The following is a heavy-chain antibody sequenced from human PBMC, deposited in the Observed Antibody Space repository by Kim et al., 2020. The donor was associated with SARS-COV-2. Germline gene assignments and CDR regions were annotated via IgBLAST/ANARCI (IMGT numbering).Heavy chain of an antibody. J-gene: IGHJ4*02. CDR2: IDDSGST. CDR3: ARERTVTRDFDY. V-gene: IGHV4-59*01. CDR1: GASFISYY. D-gene: IGHD4-17*01. Sequence: SETLSLTCTVSGASFISYYWSWIRQPPGKGLEWIGYIDDSGSTNYNPSLKSRVTISIDTSKSQFSLKLTSVTAADTAVYYCARERTVTRDFDYWGQGTLVTVSS.